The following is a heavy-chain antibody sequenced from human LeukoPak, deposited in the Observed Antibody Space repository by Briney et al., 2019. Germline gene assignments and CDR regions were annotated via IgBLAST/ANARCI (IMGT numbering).Heavy chain of an antibody. CDR3: ASRKIRFLASRGAFDI. Sequence: PSETLYLTCAVYGGSFSGYYWSWIRQPPGKGLEWIGEINHSGSTNYNPSLKSRVTISVDTSKNQFSLKLSSVTAADTAVYYCASRKIRFLASRGAFDIWGQGTMVTVPS. V-gene: IGHV4-34*01. CDR2: INHSGST. J-gene: IGHJ3*02. CDR1: GGSFSGYY. D-gene: IGHD3-3*01.